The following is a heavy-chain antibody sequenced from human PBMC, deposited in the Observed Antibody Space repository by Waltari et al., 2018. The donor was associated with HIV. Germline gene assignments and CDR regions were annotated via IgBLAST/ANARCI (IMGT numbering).Heavy chain of an antibody. J-gene: IGHJ4*02. Sequence: QVQLVESGGCVVHPGGSLSTPRAPSGFSCRTYGVHWVRQAPGKGLEWMAFISSDGNNEYYADSVKGRFTVSRDNSRNTLHLLMDSLRVEDTAIYYCAKSLFGVVKYQNLFDYWAQGTLVTVSS. V-gene: IGHV3-30*18. D-gene: IGHD3-3*01. CDR3: AKSLFGVVKYQNLFDY. CDR2: ISSDGNNE. CDR1: GFSCRTYG.